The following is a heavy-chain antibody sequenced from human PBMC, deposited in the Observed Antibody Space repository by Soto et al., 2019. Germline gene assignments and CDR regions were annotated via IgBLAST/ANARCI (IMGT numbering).Heavy chain of an antibody. CDR3: ARYAAYYYDSSGYDDAFDI. CDR1: GFTFSSYA. Sequence: PGGSLRLSCAASGFTFSSYAMSWVRQAPGKGLEWVSAISGSGSNKYYADSVKGRFTISRDNSKNTLYLQMNSLRAEDTAVYYCARYAAYYYDSSGYDDAFDIWGQGTMVTVSS. V-gene: IGHV3-23*01. J-gene: IGHJ3*02. CDR2: ISGSGSNK. D-gene: IGHD3-22*01.